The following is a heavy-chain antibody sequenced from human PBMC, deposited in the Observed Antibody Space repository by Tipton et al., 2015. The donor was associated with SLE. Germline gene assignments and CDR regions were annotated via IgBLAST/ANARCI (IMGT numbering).Heavy chain of an antibody. Sequence: TLSLTCAVYGGSFSGYYWSWIRQPPGKGLEWIGEINHSGSTNYNPSLKSRVTISIDTSKNQFSLQVSSVTAADTAVYYCARGRYCSSTSCSYYFDYWGQGTLVTASS. V-gene: IGHV4-34*01. D-gene: IGHD2-2*01. CDR3: ARGRYCSSTSCSYYFDY. J-gene: IGHJ4*02. CDR1: GGSFSGYY. CDR2: INHSGST.